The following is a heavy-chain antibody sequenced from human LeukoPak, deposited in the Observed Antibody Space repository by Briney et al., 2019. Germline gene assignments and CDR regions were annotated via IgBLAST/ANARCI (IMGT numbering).Heavy chain of an antibody. D-gene: IGHD1-26*01. V-gene: IGHV3-21*01. CDR3: ARASGSYQTFDY. CDR2: ISSSSSYI. Sequence: PGGSLRLSCAASGFTFSSYSMNWVRQAPGKGLEWVSSISSSSSYIYYADSVKGRFTISRDNAKNSLYLQMNSLRAEDTAVYYCARASGSYQTFDYWGQGTLVTVSS. J-gene: IGHJ4*02. CDR1: GFTFSSYS.